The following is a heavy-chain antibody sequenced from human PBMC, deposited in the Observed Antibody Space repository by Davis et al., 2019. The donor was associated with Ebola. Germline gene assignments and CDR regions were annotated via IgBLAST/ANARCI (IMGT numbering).Heavy chain of an antibody. J-gene: IGHJ4*02. CDR1: GYTFTSYG. Sequence: ASVKVSCKASGYTFTSYGISWVRQAPGQGLEWMGILKPSDGSTSYAQNFQGRVSMTRDTSTSTVYMELSSLRSEDTAVYYCARNNSFWTTDYWGQGTLVTVSS. D-gene: IGHD3/OR15-3a*01. V-gene: IGHV1-46*01. CDR2: LKPSDGST. CDR3: ARNNSFWTTDY.